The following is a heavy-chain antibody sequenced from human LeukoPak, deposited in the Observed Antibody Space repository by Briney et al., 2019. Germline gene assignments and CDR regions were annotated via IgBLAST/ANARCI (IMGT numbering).Heavy chain of an antibody. CDR3: ARDTKYAFDN. CDR2: VGISSGNT. Sequence: PGGSLRLSCAASGFTFSSYEMNWVRQAPGKGLEWISYVGISSGNTKYADSVKGRFTISGDKAKNSLYLQMNSLRVEDTAVYYCARDTKYAFDNWGQGTLVTVSS. D-gene: IGHD2-2*01. V-gene: IGHV3-48*03. J-gene: IGHJ4*02. CDR1: GFTFSSYE.